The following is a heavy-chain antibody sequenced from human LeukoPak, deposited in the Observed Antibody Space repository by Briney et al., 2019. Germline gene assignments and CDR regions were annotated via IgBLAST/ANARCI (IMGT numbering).Heavy chain of an antibody. V-gene: IGHV3-23*01. D-gene: IGHD5-18*01. CDR1: GFTFSSYA. Sequence: PGGSLRLSCAASGFTFSSYAMSWVRQAPGKGLEWVSGISGSGGSTYYADSVKGRFTISRDNSKNTLYLQMNSLRAEDTAVYHCAGGSTGHNYAFDCWGQGTLLTVSS. J-gene: IGHJ5*01. CDR2: ISGSGGST. CDR3: AGGSTGHNYAFDC.